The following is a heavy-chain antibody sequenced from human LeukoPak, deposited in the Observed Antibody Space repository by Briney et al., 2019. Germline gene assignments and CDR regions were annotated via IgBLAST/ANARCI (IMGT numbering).Heavy chain of an antibody. Sequence: PGGSLRLSCAASGFTFSSYAMSWVRQAPGKGLEWVSAISGSGGSTYYADSVKGRFTIPRDNSKNTLYLQMNSLRAEDTAVYYCAKGCGFGELLSDYYGMDVWGKGTTVTVSS. CDR3: AKGCGFGELLSDYYGMDV. J-gene: IGHJ6*04. D-gene: IGHD3-10*01. V-gene: IGHV3-23*01. CDR1: GFTFSSYA. CDR2: ISGSGGST.